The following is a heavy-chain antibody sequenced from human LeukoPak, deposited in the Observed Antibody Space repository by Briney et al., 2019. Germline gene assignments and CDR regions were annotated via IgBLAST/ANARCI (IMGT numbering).Heavy chain of an antibody. CDR3: AREGSLGLLPSYYYYYYMDV. CDR1: GFTFSSYS. V-gene: IGHV3-21*01. J-gene: IGHJ6*03. D-gene: IGHD2-15*01. Sequence: GGSLRLSCAASGFTFSSYSMNWVRQAPGKGLEWVSSISSSSSYIYYADSVKGRFTISRDNAKNSLYLQMNSLRAEDTAVYYCAREGSLGLLPSYYYYYYMDVWGEGTTVTVSS. CDR2: ISSSSSYI.